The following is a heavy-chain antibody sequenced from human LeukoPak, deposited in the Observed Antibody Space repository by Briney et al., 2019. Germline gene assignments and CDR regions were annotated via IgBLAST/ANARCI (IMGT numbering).Heavy chain of an antibody. CDR2: LYKSGTT. D-gene: IGHD2/OR15-2a*01. Sequence: PSETLSLTCTVFGDSVTGYYLNWVRQPPGKGLEWIGHLYKSGTTNYNPSLKRRLTISADTSKNQFSLKLRSVTAADTDVYYCVIGVGWQPDYWGQGALVTVSS. CDR3: VIGVGWQPDY. J-gene: IGHJ4*02. V-gene: IGHV4-59*02. CDR1: GDSVTGYY.